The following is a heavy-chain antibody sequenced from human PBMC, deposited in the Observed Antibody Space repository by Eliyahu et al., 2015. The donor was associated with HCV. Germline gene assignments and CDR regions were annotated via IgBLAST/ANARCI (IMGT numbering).Heavy chain of an antibody. CDR2: ISAYNGNT. J-gene: IGHJ6*03. Sequence: QVQLVQSGAEVKKPGASVKVSCKASGYTFTSYGISWVRQAPGQGLEWMGWISAYNGNTNYAQKPQGRVTMTTDTSTSTAYMELRSLRSDDTAVYYCARVNYGDYPNYYYYMDVWGKGTTVTVSS. CDR1: GYTFTSYG. D-gene: IGHD4-17*01. CDR3: ARVNYGDYPNYYYYMDV. V-gene: IGHV1-18*01.